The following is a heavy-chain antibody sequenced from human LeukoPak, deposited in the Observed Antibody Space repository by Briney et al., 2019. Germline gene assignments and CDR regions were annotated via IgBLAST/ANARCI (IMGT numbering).Heavy chain of an antibody. J-gene: IGHJ4*02. V-gene: IGHV3-30*18. CDR2: ISYDGSNK. Sequence: SGGSLRLSCAASGFTFSSYGMHWVRQAPGKGLEWVAVISYDGSNKYYADSVKGRFTISRDNSKNTLYLQMNSLRAEDTAVYFCAKGVGGYTIGYYFDYWGQGTPVTVSS. CDR1: GFTFSSYG. D-gene: IGHD5-18*01. CDR3: AKGVGGYTIGYYFDY.